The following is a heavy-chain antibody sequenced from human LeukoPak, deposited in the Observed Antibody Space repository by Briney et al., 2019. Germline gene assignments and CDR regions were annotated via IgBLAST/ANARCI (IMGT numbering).Heavy chain of an antibody. D-gene: IGHD2-15*01. Sequence: GGSLRLSCAASGFTFSSYWMSWVRQAPGKGLEWVANIKQDGSEKYYVDSVKGRFTIFRDNAKNSLYLQMNSLRAEDTAVYYCARDKRCSGGSCYLHYFDYWGQGTLVTVSS. V-gene: IGHV3-7*01. CDR2: IKQDGSEK. CDR3: ARDKRCSGGSCYLHYFDY. CDR1: GFTFSSYW. J-gene: IGHJ4*02.